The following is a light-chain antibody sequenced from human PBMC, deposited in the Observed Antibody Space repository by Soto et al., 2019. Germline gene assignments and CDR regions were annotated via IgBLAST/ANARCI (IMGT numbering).Light chain of an antibody. CDR2: WAS. Sequence: DIVMTQSPDSLAVPLGERATINCKSSQSVIHTSNNKSYLAWYQQKAGQPPELLLYWASARDSGVPDRFSGSGSGTDFTLTISSLQAEDVAVYYCQQYYSTPRTFGQGTKVDIK. V-gene: IGKV4-1*01. CDR3: QQYYSTPRT. CDR1: QSVIHTSNNKSY. J-gene: IGKJ2*01.